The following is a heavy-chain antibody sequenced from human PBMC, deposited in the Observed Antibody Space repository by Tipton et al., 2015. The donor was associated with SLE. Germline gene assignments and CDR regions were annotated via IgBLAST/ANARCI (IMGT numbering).Heavy chain of an antibody. CDR1: GGSISSGGYY. J-gene: IGHJ2*01. V-gene: IGHV4-31*03. D-gene: IGHD5-18*01. Sequence: TLSLTCTVSGGSISSGGYYWSWIRQHPGKGLEWIGYIYYSGSTYYNPSLKSRVTISVDRSKNQFSLKLTSVTAADTAVYYCARGARGNSYGSDEDFDYWGRGTLVSVSS. CDR3: ARGARGNSYGSDEDFDY. CDR2: IYYSGST.